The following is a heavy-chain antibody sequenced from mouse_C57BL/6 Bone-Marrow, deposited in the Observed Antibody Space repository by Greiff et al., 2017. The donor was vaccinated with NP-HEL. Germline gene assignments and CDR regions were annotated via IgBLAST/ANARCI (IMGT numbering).Heavy chain of an antibody. Sequence: QVQLQQSGAELARPGASVKMSCKASGYTFTSYTMHWVKQRPGQGLEWIGYINPSSGYTKYNQKFKDKATLTADKSSSTAYMQLSSLTSEDPAGYCCAREGVGDFYGSSSDDWYFDVWGTGTTVTVSS. CDR1: GYTFTSYT. D-gene: IGHD1-1*01. V-gene: IGHV1-4*01. CDR3: AREGVGDFYGSSSDDWYFDV. J-gene: IGHJ1*03. CDR2: INPSSGYT.